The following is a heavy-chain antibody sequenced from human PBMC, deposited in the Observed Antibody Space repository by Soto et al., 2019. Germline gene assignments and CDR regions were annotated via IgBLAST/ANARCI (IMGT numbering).Heavy chain of an antibody. CDR1: GFTFSRYA. CDR3: ARDAYDFVWGTYRPVDY. Sequence: QVQLVESGGGVVQPGGSLRLSCAASGFTFSRYALHWVRQAPGKGLEWVAVISYDGRNTYYVDSVKGRLTISRDNSKNTLSLQMNSLRSEDAGVYYCARDAYDFVWGTYRPVDYWGQGTLVTVSS. D-gene: IGHD3-16*02. J-gene: IGHJ4*02. CDR2: ISYDGRNT. V-gene: IGHV3-30*04.